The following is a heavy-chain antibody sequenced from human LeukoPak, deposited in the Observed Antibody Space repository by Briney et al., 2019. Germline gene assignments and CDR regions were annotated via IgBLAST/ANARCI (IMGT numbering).Heavy chain of an antibody. CDR2: INHSGST. CDR3: ARGNVDTADAFDI. V-gene: IGHV4-39*07. Sequence: ASETLSLTCTVSGGSISSSSYYWSWIRQPPGKGLEWIGEINHSGSTNYNPSLKSRVTISVDTSKNQFSLKLSSVTAADTAVYYCARGNVDTADAFDIWGQGTMVTVSS. D-gene: IGHD5-18*01. J-gene: IGHJ3*02. CDR1: GGSISSSSYY.